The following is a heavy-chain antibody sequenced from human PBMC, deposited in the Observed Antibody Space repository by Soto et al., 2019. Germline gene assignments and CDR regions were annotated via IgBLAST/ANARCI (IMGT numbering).Heavy chain of an antibody. V-gene: IGHV3-30*03. Sequence: KGLEWVAVISYDGSTKYYADSVKGRFTSSRDNSKNTLYLQMNSLRAEDTAVYYCFFFQAADGIRDYLPVSAVLLNRSSDL. J-gene: IGHJ2*01. CDR2: ISYDGSTK. CDR3: FFFQAADGIRDYLPVSAVLLNRSSDL. D-gene: IGHD3-9*01.